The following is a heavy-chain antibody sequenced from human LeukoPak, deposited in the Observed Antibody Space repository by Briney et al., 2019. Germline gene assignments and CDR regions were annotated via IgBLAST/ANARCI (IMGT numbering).Heavy chain of an antibody. CDR2: ISSSSSTI. CDR1: GFTFRNYG. Sequence: PGGSLRLSCAASGFTFRNYGMHWVRQAPGKGLEWVSYISSSSSTIFYADSVKGRFTISRDNAKNSLYLQMNSLRAEDTAVYYCARDRWTGFDYWGQGTLVTVSS. CDR3: ARDRWTGFDY. D-gene: IGHD3/OR15-3a*01. V-gene: IGHV3-48*01. J-gene: IGHJ4*02.